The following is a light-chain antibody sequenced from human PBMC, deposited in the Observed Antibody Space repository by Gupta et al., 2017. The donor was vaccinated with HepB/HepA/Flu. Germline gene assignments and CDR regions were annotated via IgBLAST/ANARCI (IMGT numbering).Light chain of an antibody. V-gene: IGKV3-15*01. CDR2: GAS. Sequence: EILMTQSPATLSVSPGERVTLSCRASQSVSSQLAWYQQKPGQAPRLLIYGASTRATGIPVRFSGSGSGTDFTLTISSRQSEDFAIYYCQQYKHWPPWTFGQGTKVEIK. J-gene: IGKJ1*01. CDR1: QSVSSQ. CDR3: QQYKHWPPWT.